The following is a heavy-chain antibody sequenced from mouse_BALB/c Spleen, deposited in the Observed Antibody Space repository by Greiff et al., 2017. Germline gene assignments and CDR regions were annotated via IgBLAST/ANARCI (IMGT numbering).Heavy chain of an antibody. J-gene: IGHJ4*01. CDR1: GFTFSSYG. V-gene: IGHV5-6-3*01. CDR2: INSNGGST. Sequence: EVQGVESGGGLVQPGGSLKLSCAASGFTFSSYGMSWVRQTPDKRLELVATINSNGGSTYYPDSVKGRFTISRDNAKNTLYLQMSSLKSEDTAMYYCARYDYYAMDYWGQGTSVTVSS. CDR3: ARYDYYAMDY.